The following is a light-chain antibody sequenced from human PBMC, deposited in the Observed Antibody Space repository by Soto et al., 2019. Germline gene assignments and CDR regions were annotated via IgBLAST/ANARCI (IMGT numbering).Light chain of an antibody. Sequence: PVLTQPPSASGSPGQSVTISCTGTSSDVGGYNYVSWYQQYPGKAPKIMIYEVSKRPSGVPDRFSGSKSGDTASLTVSGLQAEDEADYYCGSYSDSNNYVFGTGTKVTVL. J-gene: IGLJ1*01. V-gene: IGLV2-8*01. CDR3: GSYSDSNNYV. CDR2: EVS. CDR1: SSDVGGYNY.